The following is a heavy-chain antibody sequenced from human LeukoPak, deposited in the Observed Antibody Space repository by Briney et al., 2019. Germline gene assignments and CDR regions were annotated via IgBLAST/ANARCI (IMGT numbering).Heavy chain of an antibody. Sequence: GGSLRLSCAASGFTFSSYSMNWVRQAPGKGLEWVSSISSSSSYIYYADSVKGRFTISRDNAKNSLYLQMNSLRAEDTAVYYCASEDGSGSYYGTYFDYWGQGTLVTVSS. D-gene: IGHD3-10*01. V-gene: IGHV3-21*01. CDR3: ASEDGSGSYYGTYFDY. J-gene: IGHJ4*02. CDR1: GFTFSSYS. CDR2: ISSSSSYI.